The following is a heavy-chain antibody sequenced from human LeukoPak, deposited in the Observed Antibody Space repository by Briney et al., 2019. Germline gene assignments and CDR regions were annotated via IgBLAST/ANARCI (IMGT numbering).Heavy chain of an antibody. CDR3: ARELSSGWFNTPFDY. CDR1: GFTFSSYG. J-gene: IGHJ4*02. CDR2: ISYDGSNK. V-gene: IGHV3-30*03. D-gene: IGHD6-19*01. Sequence: GGSLRLSCAASGFTFSSYGMHWVRQAPGKGLEWVAVISYDGSNKCYADSVKGRFTISRDNSRNTLYLQMNSLRAEDTAVYYCARELSSGWFNTPFDYWGQGTLVTVSS.